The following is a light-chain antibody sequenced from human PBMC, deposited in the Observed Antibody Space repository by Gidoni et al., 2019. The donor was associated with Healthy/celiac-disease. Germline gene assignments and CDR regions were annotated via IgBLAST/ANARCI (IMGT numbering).Light chain of an antibody. Sequence: QSVLTPPPSVSGAPGQRAPISCTGSSSNIGAGYDVHWYQQLPGTAPKLLIYGYRNRPSGVPDRFSCSKSGTSASLAITGLQAEDEADYYCQSYDSSLSGSGVFGGGTKLTVL. V-gene: IGLV1-40*01. CDR2: GYR. CDR1: SSNIGAGYD. CDR3: QSYDSSLSGSGV. J-gene: IGLJ2*01.